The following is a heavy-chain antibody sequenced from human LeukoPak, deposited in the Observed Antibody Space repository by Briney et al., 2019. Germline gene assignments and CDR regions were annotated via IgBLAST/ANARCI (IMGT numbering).Heavy chain of an antibody. CDR2: IRYDGSNK. CDR3: AKKDLGYSRYFDL. Sequence: PGGSLRLSCAASGFTFSSYGMHWVRQAPGKGLEWVAFIRYDGSNKYYADSVKGRFTISRDNSKNTLYLQMNSLRAEDTAVYYCAKKDLGYSRYFDLWRRGTLVTVSS. D-gene: IGHD6-13*01. V-gene: IGHV3-30*02. CDR1: GFTFSSYG. J-gene: IGHJ2*01.